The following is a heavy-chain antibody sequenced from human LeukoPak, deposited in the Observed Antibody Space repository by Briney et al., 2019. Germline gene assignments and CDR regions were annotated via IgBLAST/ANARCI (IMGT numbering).Heavy chain of an antibody. V-gene: IGHV1-69*05. CDR2: IIPIFGTA. CDR1: GGTFSSYA. CDR3: ARSCAVAGPNWFDP. Sequence: SVKLSCKASGGTFSSYAISWVRQAPGQGLEWMGGIIPIFGTANYAQKFQGRVTITTDESTSTAYMELSSLRSEDTDVYYCARSCAVAGPNWFDPWGQGTLVTVSS. J-gene: IGHJ5*02. D-gene: IGHD6-19*01.